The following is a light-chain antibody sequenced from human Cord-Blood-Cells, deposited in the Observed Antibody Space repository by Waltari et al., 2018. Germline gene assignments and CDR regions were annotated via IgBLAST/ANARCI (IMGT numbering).Light chain of an antibody. Sequence: QSVLTQPPSASGTPGQRVTISCSGSSSNIGSNTVNWYQQLPGTAPKLLIYSNNERASGVPGRVSGYKVGTPASLASSGLQSEDEAEYYCAAWDDSLNGVVFGGGTKLTVL. J-gene: IGLJ2*01. CDR2: SNN. CDR1: SSNIGSNT. CDR3: AAWDDSLNGVV. V-gene: IGLV1-44*01.